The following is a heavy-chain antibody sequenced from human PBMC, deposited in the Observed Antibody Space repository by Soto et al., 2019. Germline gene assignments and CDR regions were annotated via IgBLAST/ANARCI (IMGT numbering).Heavy chain of an antibody. Sequence: SVKVSCKASGGTFSSYAISWVRQAPGQGLEWMGGIIPIFGTANYAQKFQGRVTITADESTSTAYMELSSLRSEDTAVYYCARTVVVAATPRGYYYYGMDVWGQGTTVTVS. CDR1: GGTFSSYA. CDR2: IIPIFGTA. CDR3: ARTVVVAATPRGYYYYGMDV. D-gene: IGHD2-15*01. V-gene: IGHV1-69*13. J-gene: IGHJ6*02.